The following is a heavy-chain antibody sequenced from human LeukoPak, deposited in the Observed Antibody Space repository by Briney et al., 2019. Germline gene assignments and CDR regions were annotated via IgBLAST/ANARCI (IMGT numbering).Heavy chain of an antibody. CDR2: IYYSGGT. CDR1: GGSISSSSYY. D-gene: IGHD6-13*01. V-gene: IGHV4-39*01. CDR3: ARHGSIATGAFTY. J-gene: IGHJ4*02. Sequence: PSETLSLTCTVSGGSISSSSYYWGWTRQPPGKGLEWIGSIYYSGGTYYNPSLKSRVTISVDTSRNQFSLKLGSVTAADTAVYYCARHGSIATGAFTYWGQGTLVTVSS.